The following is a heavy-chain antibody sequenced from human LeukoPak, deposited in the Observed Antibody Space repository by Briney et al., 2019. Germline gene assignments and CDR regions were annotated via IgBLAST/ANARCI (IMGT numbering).Heavy chain of an antibody. CDR1: GFTFSSYS. CDR2: ISSSSSYI. V-gene: IGHV3-21*01. J-gene: IGHJ4*02. D-gene: IGHD1-7*01. Sequence: GGSLRLSCAASGFTFSSYSMNWVRQAPGKGLEWVSSISSSSSYIYYADSVKGRFTISRDNAKNSLYLQMNSLRAEDTAVYYCARDLSPKADKTTNFDYWGQGTLVTVSS. CDR3: ARDLSPKADKTTNFDY.